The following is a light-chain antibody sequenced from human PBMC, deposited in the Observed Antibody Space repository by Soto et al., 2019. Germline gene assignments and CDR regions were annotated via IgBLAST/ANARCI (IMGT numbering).Light chain of an antibody. CDR3: SSFAGSNSFPYV. CDR1: SSDVGAYDY. J-gene: IGLJ1*01. V-gene: IGLV2-8*01. CDR2: EIN. Sequence: ALTQPPSASGSPGQSVTISCTGTSSDVGAYDYVSWYQQHPGKAPKLMIYEINKRPSGVPDRFSGSKSGNTASLTVSGLQAEDEADYYCSSFAGSNSFPYVFGTGTKVTVL.